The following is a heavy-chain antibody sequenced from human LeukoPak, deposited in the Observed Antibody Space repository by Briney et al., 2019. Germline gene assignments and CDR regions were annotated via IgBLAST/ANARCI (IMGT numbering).Heavy chain of an antibody. CDR3: VKDVEPAAATSTYYFDY. J-gene: IGHJ4*02. Sequence: GGSLRLSCSASGFTFSSYAMHWVRQAPGKGLEYVSAISGNGGSTYYADSVKGRFTISRDNSKNTLYLQMSSLRAEDTAVYYCVKDVEPAAATSTYYFDYWGQGTLVTVSS. V-gene: IGHV3-64D*09. CDR2: ISGNGGST. CDR1: GFTFSSYA. D-gene: IGHD2-2*01.